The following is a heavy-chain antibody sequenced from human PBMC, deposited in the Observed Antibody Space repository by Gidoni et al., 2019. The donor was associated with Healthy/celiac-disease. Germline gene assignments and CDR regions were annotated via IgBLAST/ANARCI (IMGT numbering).Heavy chain of an antibody. CDR3: ARDHQTQWLAKFDY. J-gene: IGHJ4*02. CDR2: SNPSGGST. D-gene: IGHD6-19*01. CDR1: GSTFTSYY. Sequence: QVQLVQSGAEVKKPGASVKFSCKASGSTFTSYYMHWVRQAPGQGLEWMGISNPSGGSTSYAQKCQGRVTMTRETSTSTVYMELSSLRSEDTAGDYCARDHQTQWLAKFDYWGQGTLVTVSS. V-gene: IGHV1-46*01.